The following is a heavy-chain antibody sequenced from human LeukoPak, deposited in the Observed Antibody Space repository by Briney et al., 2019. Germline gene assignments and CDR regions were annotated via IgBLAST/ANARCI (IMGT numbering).Heavy chain of an antibody. D-gene: IGHD3-10*01. CDR1: GYTFTSYD. Sequence: GASVKVSCKASGYTFTSYDINWVRQATGQGLEWMGWINPNSGGTNYAQKFQGRVTMTRDTSISTAYMELSRLRSDDTAVYYCASDMVRGWTDWGQGTLVTVSS. V-gene: IGHV1-2*02. CDR2: INPNSGGT. CDR3: ASDMVRGWTD. J-gene: IGHJ4*02.